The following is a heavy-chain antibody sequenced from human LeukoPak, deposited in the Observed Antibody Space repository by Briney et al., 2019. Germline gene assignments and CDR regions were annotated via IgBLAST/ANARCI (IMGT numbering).Heavy chain of an antibody. CDR3: ARDSRYCSSTSCYGGVYYYYYYGMDV. V-gene: IGHV1-18*01. Sequence: ASVKVSYKASGYTFTSYGISWVRQAPGQGLEWMGWISAYNGNTNYAQKLQGRVTMTTDTSTSTAYMELRSLRSDDTAVYYCARDSRYCSSTSCYGGVYYYYYYGMDVWGQGTTVTVSS. J-gene: IGHJ6*02. CDR1: GYTFTSYG. CDR2: ISAYNGNT. D-gene: IGHD2-2*01.